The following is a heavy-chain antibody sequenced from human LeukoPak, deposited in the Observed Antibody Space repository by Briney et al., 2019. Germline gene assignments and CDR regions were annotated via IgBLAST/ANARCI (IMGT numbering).Heavy chain of an antibody. V-gene: IGHV4-39*02. Sequence: SETLSLTCTVSGGSISSSSYYWGWIRQPPGTGLEWIGSIYYSGSTYYNPSLKSRVTISVDTSKNQFSLKLSSVTAADTAVYYCARDSCSGGSCLGYWGQGTLVTVSS. CDR3: ARDSCSGGSCLGY. J-gene: IGHJ4*02. D-gene: IGHD2-15*01. CDR2: IYYSGST. CDR1: GGSISSSSYY.